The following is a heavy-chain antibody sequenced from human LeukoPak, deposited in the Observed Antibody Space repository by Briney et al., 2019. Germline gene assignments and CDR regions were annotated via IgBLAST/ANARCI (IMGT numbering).Heavy chain of an antibody. D-gene: IGHD6-13*01. CDR2: ISGSGSTT. J-gene: IGHJ4*02. CDR3: ATSFGPVIAAAGTGAD. Sequence: GGSLRLSCAASGFTFSSYAMNWVRQAPGEGLEWVSVISGSGSTTYYADSVKGRFTISRDNSKNTLSLQMNSLRAEDTAVYYCATSFGPVIAAAGTGADWGQGTLVTVSS. V-gene: IGHV3-23*01. CDR1: GFTFSSYA.